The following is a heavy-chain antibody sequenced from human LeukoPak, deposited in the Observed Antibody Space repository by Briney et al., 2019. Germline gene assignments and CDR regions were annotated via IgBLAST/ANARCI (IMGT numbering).Heavy chain of an antibody. J-gene: IGHJ3*02. CDR3: ARAGDYYDSSGYIINAFDI. CDR1: GGTFSSYA. V-gene: IGHV1-69*13. Sequence: GASVKVSCKASGGTFSSYAISWVRQAPGQGLEWMGGIIPIFGTANYAQKFQGRVTITADESTSTAYMELSSLRSEDTAVYYCARAGDYYDSSGYIINAFDIWGQGTMVTVSS. CDR2: IIPIFGTA. D-gene: IGHD3-22*01.